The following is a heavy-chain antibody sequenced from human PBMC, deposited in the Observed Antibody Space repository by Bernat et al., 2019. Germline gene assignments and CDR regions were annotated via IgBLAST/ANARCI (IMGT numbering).Heavy chain of an antibody. J-gene: IGHJ3*02. CDR1: GGSFSGYY. Sequence: QVQLQQWGAGLLKPSETLSLTCAVYGGSFSGYYWSWIRQPPGKGLEWIGKINHSGSTNYNPSLKSRVTISVDTSKNQFSLKLSSVTAADTAVYYCARGDAFDIWGQGTMVTVSS. CDR3: ARGDAFDI. V-gene: IGHV4-34*01. CDR2: INHSGST.